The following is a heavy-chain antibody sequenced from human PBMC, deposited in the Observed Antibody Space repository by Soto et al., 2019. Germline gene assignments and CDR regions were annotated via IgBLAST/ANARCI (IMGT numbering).Heavy chain of an antibody. CDR2: IIPMLGIA. CDR1: GGTFSSYT. CDR3: ARGAWLGDNYGMDV. V-gene: IGHV1-69*02. D-gene: IGHD3-10*01. Sequence: QVQLVQSGAAVKKPGSSVKVSCNASGGTFSSYTISWVRQAPGLGLEWMGSIIPMLGIANYAQKFQGRVTITADKSTSTAYMELSSLRSEDTAVYYCARGAWLGDNYGMDVWGQGTTVTVSS. J-gene: IGHJ6*02.